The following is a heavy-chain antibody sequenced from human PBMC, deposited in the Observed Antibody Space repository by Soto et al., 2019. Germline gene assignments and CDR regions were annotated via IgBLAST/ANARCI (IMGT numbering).Heavy chain of an antibody. Sequence: GGSLRLSCAASGFTFSSYWMHWVRQAPGKGLVWVSRINSDGSSTSYADSVKGRFTISRDNAKNTLYLQMNSLRAEDTAVYYCARAGSPVLNLGYCSGGSCYKGKYYYYGMDVWGQGTTVTVSS. CDR1: GFTFSSYW. CDR2: INSDGSST. D-gene: IGHD2-15*01. CDR3: ARAGSPVLNLGYCSGGSCYKGKYYYYGMDV. J-gene: IGHJ6*02. V-gene: IGHV3-74*01.